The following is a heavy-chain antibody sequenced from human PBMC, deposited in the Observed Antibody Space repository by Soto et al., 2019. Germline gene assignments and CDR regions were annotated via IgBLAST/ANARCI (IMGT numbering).Heavy chain of an antibody. CDR2: IWYDGSNK. J-gene: IGHJ6*02. V-gene: IGHV3-33*01. CDR1: GFTFSGHA. D-gene: IGHD6-19*01. Sequence: QAQLVESGGGVAQPGRSLRLSCTVSGFTFSGHAMHWVRQAPGKGLEWMTQIWYDGSNKYYAESVMGRFTISRDNSKNTLYLQMNSLRVEDTAVYYCARDGQGLAPYALDVWGQGTSVTVSS. CDR3: ARDGQGLAPYALDV.